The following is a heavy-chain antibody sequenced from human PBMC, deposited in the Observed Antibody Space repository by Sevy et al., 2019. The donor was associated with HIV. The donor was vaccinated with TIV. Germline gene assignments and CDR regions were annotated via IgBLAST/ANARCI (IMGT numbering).Heavy chain of an antibody. Sequence: ASVKVSCKASGCTFTGYYMHWVRQAPGQGLEGMGWINPDSGGPNYAPKFQGRVTLTRDTSISTAYMELSRLRSDDTAVYYCVRDDRDGYFDYWGQGTLVTVSS. CDR1: GCTFTGYY. CDR3: VRDDRDGYFDY. J-gene: IGHJ4*02. V-gene: IGHV1-2*02. CDR2: INPDSGGP.